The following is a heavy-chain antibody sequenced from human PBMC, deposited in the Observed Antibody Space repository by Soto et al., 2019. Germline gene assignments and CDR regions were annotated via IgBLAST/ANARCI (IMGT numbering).Heavy chain of an antibody. CDR2: ISSSSSYI. Sequence: GGSLRLSCAASGFTFSSYSMNWVRQAPGKGLEWVSSISSSSSYIYYADSVKGRFTISRDNAKNSLYLQMNNLRAEDTAVYYCARAELRFLEWSTTAFDPWGQGTLVTVSS. D-gene: IGHD3-3*01. CDR1: GFTFSSYS. V-gene: IGHV3-21*01. CDR3: ARAELRFLEWSTTAFDP. J-gene: IGHJ5*02.